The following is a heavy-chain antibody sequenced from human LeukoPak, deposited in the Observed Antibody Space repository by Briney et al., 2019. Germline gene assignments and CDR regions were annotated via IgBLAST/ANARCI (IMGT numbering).Heavy chain of an antibody. CDR2: ISAYNGNT. J-gene: IGHJ4*02. Sequence: ASVKVSCKASGGTFTSYGISWVRQAPGQGLEWMGWISAYNGNTNYAQKLQGRVTMTTDTSTSTAYMELRSLRSDDTAVYYCARSGVLRFLEWLLYLDYWGQGTLVTVSS. CDR1: GGTFTSYG. CDR3: ARSGVLRFLEWLLYLDY. D-gene: IGHD3-3*01. V-gene: IGHV1-18*01.